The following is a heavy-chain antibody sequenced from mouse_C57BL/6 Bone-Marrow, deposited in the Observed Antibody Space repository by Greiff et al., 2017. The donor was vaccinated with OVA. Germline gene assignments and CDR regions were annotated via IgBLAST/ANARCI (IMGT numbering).Heavy chain of an antibody. V-gene: IGHV5-9-1*02. Sequence: EVKLVESGAGLVKPGGSLKLSCAASGFTFSSYAMSWVRQTPEKRLEWVAYISSGGDYIYYADTVKGRFTISRDNARNTLYLQMSSLKSEDTAMYYCTRDPTGTFAYWGQGTLVTVSA. CDR3: TRDPTGTFAY. J-gene: IGHJ3*01. D-gene: IGHD4-1*02. CDR1: GFTFSSYA. CDR2: ISSGGDYI.